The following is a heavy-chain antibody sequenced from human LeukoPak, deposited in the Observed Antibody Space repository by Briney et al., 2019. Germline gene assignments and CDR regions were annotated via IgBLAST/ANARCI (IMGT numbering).Heavy chain of an antibody. Sequence: PSETLSLTCTVSGGSISSGSYYWSWTRQPAGKGLEWIGRIYTSGSTNYNPSLKSRVTISVDTSKNQFSLKLSSVTAADTAVYYCARGGYPFTYYYYGMDVWGQGTTVTVSS. CDR3: ARGGYPFTYYYYGMDV. V-gene: IGHV4-61*02. D-gene: IGHD3-22*01. J-gene: IGHJ6*02. CDR2: IYTSGST. CDR1: GGSISSGSYY.